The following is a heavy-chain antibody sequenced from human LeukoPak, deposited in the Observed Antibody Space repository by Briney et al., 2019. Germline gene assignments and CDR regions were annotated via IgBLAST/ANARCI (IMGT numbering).Heavy chain of an antibody. CDR3: ARDGYYGSAPSKYYYYYYMDV. CDR1: GFTFSTYW. J-gene: IGHJ6*03. CDR2: ISGSGSTI. D-gene: IGHD3-10*01. Sequence: GGSLRLSCATSGFTFSTYWMNWVRQAPGRGLEWVSYISGSGSTIYQADSVKGRFTISRDNARNSLYLQMNSLRSDDTAVYYCARDGYYGSAPSKYYYYYYMDVWGKGTTVTISS. V-gene: IGHV3-48*04.